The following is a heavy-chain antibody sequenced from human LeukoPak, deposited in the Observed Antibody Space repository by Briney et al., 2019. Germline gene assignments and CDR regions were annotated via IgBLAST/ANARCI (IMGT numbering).Heavy chain of an antibody. CDR1: GYTFTNYA. V-gene: IGHV1-3*01. J-gene: IGHJ4*02. D-gene: IGHD3-10*01. Sequence: EASVKVSCKASGYTFTNYAMHWVRQAPGQRLEWMGSINAGNGNTKYSQKFQGRVTIMRDTSASTAYMDLSSLRSEDTAVYYCARGLLWFGELSPFGYWGQGTLVTVSS. CDR3: ARGLLWFGELSPFGY. CDR2: INAGNGNT.